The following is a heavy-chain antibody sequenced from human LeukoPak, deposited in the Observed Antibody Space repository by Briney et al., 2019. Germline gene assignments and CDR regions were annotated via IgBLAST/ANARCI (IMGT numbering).Heavy chain of an antibody. V-gene: IGHV4-38-2*02. J-gene: IGHJ4*02. CDR3: VRSSSSIFDY. D-gene: IGHD6-6*01. CDR1: GYSISSGYY. CDR2: IYHTGST. Sequence: SETLSLTRTVSGYSISSGYYWGWIRQPPGKGLEWIVNIYHTGSTYYNPSLKSRVTISVDTSKNQFSLKLSSVTAADTAVYYCVRSSSSIFDYWGQGTLVTVSS.